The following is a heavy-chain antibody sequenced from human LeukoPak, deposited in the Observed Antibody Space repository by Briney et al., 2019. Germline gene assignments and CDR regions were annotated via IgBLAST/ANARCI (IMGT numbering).Heavy chain of an antibody. D-gene: IGHD3-16*02. V-gene: IGHV4-38-2*01. J-gene: IGHJ3*02. CDR1: GSSVNSDQY. Sequence: SETLSLTCDVSGSSVNSDQYWGWMRHSPGAGLEWTGSVHQTGSPYYNPSLGSRVSLSIDSTKNSFSLRLTSVTAADTAVYYCAMLRLGELSLLANAYDIWGQGTMVIVSS. CDR2: VHQTGSP. CDR3: AMLRLGELSLLANAYDI.